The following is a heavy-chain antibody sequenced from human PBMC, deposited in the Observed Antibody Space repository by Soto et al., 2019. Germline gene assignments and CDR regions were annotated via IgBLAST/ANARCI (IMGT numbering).Heavy chain of an antibody. CDR2: IIPILGIA. V-gene: IGHV1-69*02. CDR1: GGTFSSYT. D-gene: IGHD5-12*01. Sequence: SVKVSCKASGGTFSSYTISWVRQAPGQGLEWMGRIIPILGIANYAQKFQGRVTITADKSTSTAYMELSSLRSEDTAVYYCASDCGYDSNFDYWGQGTLVTVSS. J-gene: IGHJ4*02. CDR3: ASDCGYDSNFDY.